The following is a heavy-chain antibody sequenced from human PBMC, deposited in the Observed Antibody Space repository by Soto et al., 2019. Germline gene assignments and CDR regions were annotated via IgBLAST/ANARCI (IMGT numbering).Heavy chain of an antibody. CDR2: IKQDGSEK. CDR1: GFTFSSYW. D-gene: IGHD2-15*01. CDR3: ARDTNLDCSGGSCYSLDY. Sequence: EVQLVESGGGLVQPGGSLRLSCAASGFTFSSYWMIWVRQAPGKGLEWVANIKQDGSEKYYVDSVKGRFTISRDNAKNSLYLQMNSLRAEDTAVYYCARDTNLDCSGGSCYSLDYWGQGTLVTVSS. J-gene: IGHJ4*02. V-gene: IGHV3-7*01.